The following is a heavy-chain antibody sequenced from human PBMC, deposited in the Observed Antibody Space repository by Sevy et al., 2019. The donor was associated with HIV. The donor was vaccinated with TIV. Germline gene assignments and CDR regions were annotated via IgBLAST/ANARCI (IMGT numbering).Heavy chain of an antibody. CDR3: ARGPAAWSGYYYHYYGMDV. Sequence: ASVKVSCKASGYTFTSYGISWVRQAPGQGLEWMGWISVYNGNTNDAQKVQGRVTLTTETSTSTVYMELRSLRSDDTAVYYCARGPAAWSGYYYHYYGMDVWGQGTTVTVSS. D-gene: IGHD3-3*01. V-gene: IGHV1-18*01. CDR1: GYTFTSYG. CDR2: ISVYNGNT. J-gene: IGHJ6*02.